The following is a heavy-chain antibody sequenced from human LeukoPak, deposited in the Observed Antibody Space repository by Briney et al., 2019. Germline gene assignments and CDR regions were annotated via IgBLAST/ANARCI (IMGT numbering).Heavy chain of an antibody. CDR3: ARDRAMIREDYYMDV. Sequence: PGRSLRLSCAASGFRFSSYGMHWVRQAPGKGLEWVAVISDDGSKIYYGDSVKGRFTISRDNSKNTLNLQMDSLRADDTAVYYCARDRAMIREDYYMDVWGKGTTVTVSS. CDR1: GFRFSSYG. D-gene: IGHD3-10*01. CDR2: ISDDGSKI. V-gene: IGHV3-30*03. J-gene: IGHJ6*03.